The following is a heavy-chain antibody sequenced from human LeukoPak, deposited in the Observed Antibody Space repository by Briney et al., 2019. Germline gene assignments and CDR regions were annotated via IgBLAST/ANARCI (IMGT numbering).Heavy chain of an antibody. CDR1: GGTFSSYA. Sequence: SVKVSCKASGGTFSSYAISWVRQAPGQGLEWMGGIIPIFGTANYAQKFRGRVTITADKSMRTAYMELSSLRSDDTAVYYCARGVKSARPIVWSEVYYFDYWGQGTLVTVSS. CDR3: ARGVKSARPIVWSEVYYFDY. J-gene: IGHJ4*02. D-gene: IGHD3-3*01. V-gene: IGHV1-69*06. CDR2: IIPIFGTA.